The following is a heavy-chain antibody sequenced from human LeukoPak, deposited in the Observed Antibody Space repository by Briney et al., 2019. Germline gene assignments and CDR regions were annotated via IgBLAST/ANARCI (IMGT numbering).Heavy chain of an antibody. J-gene: IGHJ4*02. CDR1: GGSISSGSYY. V-gene: IGHV4-61*02. Sequence: SSQTLSLTCTFSGGSISSGSYYWSWIRQPAGKGLEWIGRIYTSGSTNYNPSLKSRVTISVDTSKNQFSLKLSSVTAADTAVYYCARGGQLPSRPDYWGQGTLVTVSS. D-gene: IGHD6-6*01. CDR3: ARGGQLPSRPDY. CDR2: IYTSGST.